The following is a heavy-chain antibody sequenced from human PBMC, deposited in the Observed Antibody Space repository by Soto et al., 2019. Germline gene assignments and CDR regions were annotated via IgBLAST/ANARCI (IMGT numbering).Heavy chain of an antibody. Sequence: QVQLVESGGGVVQPGRSLRLSCAASGFTFSSYGMHWVRQAPGKGLEWVAVISYDGSNKYYADSVKGRFTISRDNSKNTLYLQMNSLRAEDTAVYYCAKAQQDCSGGSCYSKALDYWGQGTLVTVSS. CDR3: AKAQQDCSGGSCYSKALDY. V-gene: IGHV3-30*18. D-gene: IGHD2-15*01. CDR2: ISYDGSNK. CDR1: GFTFSSYG. J-gene: IGHJ4*02.